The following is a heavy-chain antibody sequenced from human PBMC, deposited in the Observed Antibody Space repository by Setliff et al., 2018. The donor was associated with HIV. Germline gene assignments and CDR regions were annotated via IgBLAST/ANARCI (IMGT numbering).Heavy chain of an antibody. CDR1: GGSFSGYY. V-gene: IGHV4-34*01. J-gene: IGHJ4*02. CDR3: ARRSGYAEDY. Sequence: PSETLSLTCAVYGGSFSGYYWSWIRQPPGKGLEWIGEINHSGSTNYNPPLKSRVTISVDTSKNQFSLKLSSVTAADTAVYYCARRSGYAEDYWGQGTLVTVSS. D-gene: IGHD5-12*01. CDR2: INHSGST.